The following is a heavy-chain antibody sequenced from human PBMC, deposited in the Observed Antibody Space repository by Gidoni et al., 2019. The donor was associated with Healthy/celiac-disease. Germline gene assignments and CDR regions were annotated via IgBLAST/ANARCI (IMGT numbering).Heavy chain of an antibody. Sequence: QVQLQQWGAGLLKPSETLSLTCAVYGGSFSGYYWSWIRQPPGKGLAWIGAINHSGSTNYNPSLTSRVTISVDTSKNPFSLKLSSVTAADPALYYCASRRIQLFRTYYYYGMDVWGQGTTVTVSS. CDR1: GGSFSGYY. J-gene: IGHJ6*02. V-gene: IGHV4-34*01. CDR2: INHSGST. CDR3: ASRRIQLFRTYYYYGMDV. D-gene: IGHD5-18*01.